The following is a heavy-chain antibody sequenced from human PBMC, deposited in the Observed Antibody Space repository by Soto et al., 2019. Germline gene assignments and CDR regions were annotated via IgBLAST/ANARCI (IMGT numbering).Heavy chain of an antibody. CDR1: GGTFSSYT. J-gene: IGHJ4*02. CDR3: ARDLVDGSGSYYDFDY. V-gene: IGHV1-69*04. CDR2: IIPILGIA. D-gene: IGHD3-10*01. Sequence: SVKVSCKASGGTFSSYTISWVRQAPGQGLEWMGRIIPILGIANYAQKFQGRVTITADKSTSTAYMELSSLRSEDTAVYYCARDLVDGSGSYYDFDYWGQGTLVTVSS.